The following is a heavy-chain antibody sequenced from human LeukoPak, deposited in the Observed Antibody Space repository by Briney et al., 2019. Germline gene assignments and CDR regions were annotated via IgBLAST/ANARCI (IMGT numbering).Heavy chain of an antibody. CDR2: INSDGSST. CDR3: ARVRYSSSWYGPADY. D-gene: IGHD6-13*01. CDR1: GFTFSSYW. J-gene: IGHJ4*02. V-gene: IGHV3-74*01. Sequence: GGSLRLSCAVSGFTFSSYWMHWVRQAPGKGLVWVSRINSDGSSTSYADSVKGRFTISRDNAKNTLYLQMNSLRAEDTAVYYCARVRYSSSWYGPADYWGQGTLVTVSS.